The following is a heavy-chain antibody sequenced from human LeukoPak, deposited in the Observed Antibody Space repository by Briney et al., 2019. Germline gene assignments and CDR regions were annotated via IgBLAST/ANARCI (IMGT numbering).Heavy chain of an antibody. CDR2: INHSGST. D-gene: IGHD3-22*01. CDR3: ASRAYDSSGYYPTDY. CDR1: GGSFSGYY. J-gene: IGHJ4*02. V-gene: IGHV4-34*01. Sequence: SETLSLTCAVYGGSFSGYYWSWIRQPPGKGLEWIGEINHSGSTNYNPSLKSRVTISVDTSKNQFSLKLSSVTAADTAVYYCASRAYDSSGYYPTDYWGQGTLVTVSS.